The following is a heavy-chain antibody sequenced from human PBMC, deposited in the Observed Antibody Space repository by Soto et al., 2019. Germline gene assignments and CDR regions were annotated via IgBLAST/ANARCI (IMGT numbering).Heavy chain of an antibody. J-gene: IGHJ2*01. CDR2: VSGSGGSR. D-gene: IGHD3-16*01. V-gene: IGHV3-23*01. Sequence: EVQLLESGGGLVQPGGSLRLSCAASGVTFFSYAMSWVRQPPGKGLEWVSAVSGSGGSRYYADSVTGRFTVSRDNSKNTLYRQMNSLRAEDTAVYYCAKVSKWGGDWYFDLWGRGTLVTVSS. CDR3: AKVSKWGGDWYFDL. CDR1: GVTFFSYA.